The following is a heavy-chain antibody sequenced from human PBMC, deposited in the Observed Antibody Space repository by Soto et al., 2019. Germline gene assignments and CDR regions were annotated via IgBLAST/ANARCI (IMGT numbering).Heavy chain of an antibody. CDR1: GGSISSYY. J-gene: IGHJ4*02. Sequence: NPSETLSLTCTVSGGSISSYYWSWIRQPAGKGLEWIGRIYTSGSTNYNPSLKSRVTMSVDTSKNQFSLKLSSVTAADTAVYYCEREMNDYGEIVRGAPLFDYWGQGTQVTVSS. CDR3: EREMNDYGEIVRGAPLFDY. CDR2: IYTSGST. V-gene: IGHV4-4*07. D-gene: IGHD4-17*01.